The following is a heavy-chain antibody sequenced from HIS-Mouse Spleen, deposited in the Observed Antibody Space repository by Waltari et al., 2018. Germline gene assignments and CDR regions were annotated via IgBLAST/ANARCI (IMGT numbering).Heavy chain of an antibody. D-gene: IGHD6-13*01. Sequence: QLQLQESGPGLVKPSETLSLTCTVSGGSISSSSYYWGWIRQPPGKGLEWIGSIYYSGNTYYNPSLKSRVTISVDTSKNQFSLKLSSVTAADTAMYYCAREIPYSSSWYDWYFDLWGRGTLVTVSS. CDR3: AREIPYSSSWYDWYFDL. V-gene: IGHV4-39*07. CDR2: IYYSGNT. CDR1: GGSISSSSYY. J-gene: IGHJ2*01.